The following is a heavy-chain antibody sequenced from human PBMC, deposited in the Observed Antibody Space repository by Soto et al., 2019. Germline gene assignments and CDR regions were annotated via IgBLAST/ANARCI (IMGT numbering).Heavy chain of an antibody. J-gene: IGHJ6*02. V-gene: IGHV4-59*12. CDR3: ARERVGHSAMDV. Sequence: QVQLQESGPGLVKPSETLSLMCTVSGGSITYYYWSWIRQSPAKGLEGIGYDSGSGRTKYNPSLKSRGTISVDTSKNQFSLKLTSLTAADTAVYYCARERVGHSAMDVWGQGTTVTVSS. D-gene: IGHD1-26*01. CDR2: DSGSGRT. CDR1: GGSITYYY.